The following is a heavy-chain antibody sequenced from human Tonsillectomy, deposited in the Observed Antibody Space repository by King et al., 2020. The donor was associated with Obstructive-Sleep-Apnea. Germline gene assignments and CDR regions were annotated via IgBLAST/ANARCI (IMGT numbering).Heavy chain of an antibody. V-gene: IGHV3-21*01. D-gene: IGHD6-6*01. CDR3: ARMLQDSSSWHYYYGMDV. CDR2: ISSGSSYK. CDR1: GFTFSTYS. Sequence: VQLVESGGGLVKPGGSLRLSCAASGFTFSTYSMDWFRQAPGKGLGWVSSISSGSSYKYYADSVKGRFTISRDNAKNSMYLQMNSLRAEDTAVYYCARMLQDSSSWHYYYGMDVWGQGTTVTVSS. J-gene: IGHJ6*02.